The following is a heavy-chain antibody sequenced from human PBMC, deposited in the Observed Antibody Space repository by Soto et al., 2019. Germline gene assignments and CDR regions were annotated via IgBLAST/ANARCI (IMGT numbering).Heavy chain of an antibody. Sequence: EVQLVESGGGLVQPGGSLKLSCAASGFTFSGSAMHWVRQASGKGLEWVGRIRNKGNNYATAYTASVKGRFTISRDDSKNTVYLQMNSLKIDDTAVYYCTSRRDWTAVDPLDYWGLGTLVTVSS. CDR3: TSRRDWTAVDPLDY. CDR1: GFTFSGSA. CDR2: IRNKGNNYAT. D-gene: IGHD5-18*01. J-gene: IGHJ4*02. V-gene: IGHV3-73*02.